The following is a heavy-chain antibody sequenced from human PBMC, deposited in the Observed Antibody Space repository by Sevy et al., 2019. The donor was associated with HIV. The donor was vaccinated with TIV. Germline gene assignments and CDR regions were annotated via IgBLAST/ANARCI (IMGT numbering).Heavy chain of an antibody. CDR2: ISFSGSKT. CDR1: GFNFNNYA. Sequence: GGSLRLSCAAAGFNFNNYAMTWVRQAPGKGLEWVSGISFSGSKTYYAESVKGRFSISRDRSKNTLYLQMNNVRVEDTDVYFCEKTPFMDFWNDYYSFYFDFWGQGTLVTVSS. V-gene: IGHV3-23*01. CDR3: EKTPFMDFWNDYYSFYFDF. D-gene: IGHD3-3*01. J-gene: IGHJ4*02.